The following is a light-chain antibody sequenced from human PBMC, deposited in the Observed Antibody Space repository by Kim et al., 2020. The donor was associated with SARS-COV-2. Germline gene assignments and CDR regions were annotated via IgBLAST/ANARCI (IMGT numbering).Light chain of an antibody. CDR2: QDN. CDR3: QAWDSSTYV. J-gene: IGLJ1*01. Sequence: VSPGTTAIITCSGDKLGITYASWYQQKPGPSLVLLIYQDNKRPSGFPARFSGSNSWNTATLTISGTQALDEADYYGQAWDSSTYVFGAGTKVTVL. CDR1: KLGITY. V-gene: IGLV3-1*01.